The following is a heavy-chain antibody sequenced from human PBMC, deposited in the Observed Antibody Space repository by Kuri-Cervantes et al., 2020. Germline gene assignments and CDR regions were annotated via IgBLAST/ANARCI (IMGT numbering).Heavy chain of an antibody. J-gene: IGHJ5*02. CDR3: ARVGYYDSSGENWFDP. Sequence: GSLRLSCTVSGGSIRSSSFYWGWIRLPPGKGLEWIGYIYYSGSIKYNPSLKSRVTISVDTPKKQFSLKLSSVTAADTAVYYCARVGYYDSSGENWFDPWGQGTLVTVSS. CDR2: IYYSGSI. D-gene: IGHD3-22*01. CDR1: GGSIRSSSFY. V-gene: IGHV4-61*05.